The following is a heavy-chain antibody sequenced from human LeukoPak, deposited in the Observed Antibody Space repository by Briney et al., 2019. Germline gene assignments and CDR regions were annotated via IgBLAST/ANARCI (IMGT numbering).Heavy chain of an antibody. CDR3: VRNSGYAAPHDY. CDR2: INPNSGGT. J-gene: IGHJ4*02. CDR1: GYTFTGYY. V-gene: IGHV1-2*02. D-gene: IGHD5-12*01. Sequence: GASVKVSCKASGYTFTGYYMHWVRQAPGQGLEWMGWINPNSGGTNYAQKFQGRVTMTRDTSISTAYMELSGLRSDDTAVYYCVRNSGYAAPHDYWGQGTLVTVSS.